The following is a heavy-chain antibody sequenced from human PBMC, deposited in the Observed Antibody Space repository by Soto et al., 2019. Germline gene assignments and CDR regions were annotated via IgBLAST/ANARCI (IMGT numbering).Heavy chain of an antibody. CDR1: GDCISSSSW. Sequence: SQILSHTRGVAGDCISSSSWWTWVRQPPGKGLEWIGEIYGSGSTNYNPSLTIRVTISVDKSKNQFSLNLNSVIASDKAVYFCVSQRTTVITQAYFDYWGPGALVPVSS. J-gene: IGHJ4*02. CDR2: IYGSGST. V-gene: IGHV4-4*02. D-gene: IGHD4-4*01. CDR3: VSQRTTVITQAYFDY.